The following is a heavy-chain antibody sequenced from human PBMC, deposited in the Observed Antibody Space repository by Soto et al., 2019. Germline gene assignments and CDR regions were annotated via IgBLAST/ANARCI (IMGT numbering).Heavy chain of an antibody. CDR2: ITGTGGNT. Sequence: GGSLRLSCAGSGFTLSTYGMTWVRQAPGKGLEWVSAITGTGGNTYYVDSVKGWFTSSRDNSKNMLYLQMNSVRVEDTAVYYCARIRGYWYGLDVWGQGTTVTVSS. CDR3: ARIRGYWYGLDV. J-gene: IGHJ6*02. V-gene: IGHV3-23*01. CDR1: GFTLSTYG.